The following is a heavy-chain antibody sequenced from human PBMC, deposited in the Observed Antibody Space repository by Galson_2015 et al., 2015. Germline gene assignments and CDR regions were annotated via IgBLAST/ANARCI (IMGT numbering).Heavy chain of an antibody. V-gene: IGHV3-23*01. D-gene: IGHD5-18*01. Sequence: SLRLSCAASGFTFSTYAMTWVRQAPGKGLEWVSSISGSGGGTYYADSVKGRFTISRDNSKNTLYLQMNSLRAEDTAVYYCAKDPRGGYSYGAFDYWGQGTLVTVSP. CDR3: AKDPRGGYSYGAFDY. CDR2: ISGSGGGT. J-gene: IGHJ4*02. CDR1: GFTFSTYA.